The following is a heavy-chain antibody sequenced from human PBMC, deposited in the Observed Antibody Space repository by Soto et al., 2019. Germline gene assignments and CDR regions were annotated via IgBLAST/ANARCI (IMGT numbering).Heavy chain of an antibody. CDR3: ARGSADFDY. Sequence: QVQLVQSGAEVKKPGSSVKVSCKASGGTFSSYTISWVRQAPGQGLEWMGRIIPILGIANYAQKFQGRVTXNADKSPSTAYMELSSLRSEDTAVYYCARGSADFDYWGQGTLVTVSS. V-gene: IGHV1-69*02. D-gene: IGHD6-19*01. J-gene: IGHJ4*02. CDR2: IIPILGIA. CDR1: GGTFSSYT.